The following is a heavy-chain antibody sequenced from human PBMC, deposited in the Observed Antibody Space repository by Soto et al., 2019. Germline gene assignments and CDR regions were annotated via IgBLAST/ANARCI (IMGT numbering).Heavy chain of an antibody. CDR1: GDSISSSAYF. CDR2: VYHSGSS. D-gene: IGHD6-19*01. Sequence: QLHLQESGPGLVKPSETLSLTCTVSGDSISSSAYFWDWVRPPPGKGLEWIGGVYHSGSSYYNPSLKSRVTISVDTSKDQFSRNLSSVTAADTAVYYCAIEGFSSGLKYFQHWGQGTLVTVSS. J-gene: IGHJ1*01. CDR3: AIEGFSSGLKYFQH. V-gene: IGHV4-39*02.